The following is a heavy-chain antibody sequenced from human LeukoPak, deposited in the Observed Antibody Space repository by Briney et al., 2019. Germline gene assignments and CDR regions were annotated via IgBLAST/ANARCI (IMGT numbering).Heavy chain of an antibody. V-gene: IGHV3-21*01. CDR2: ISSSSSYI. D-gene: IGHD5-12*01. J-gene: IGHJ4*02. CDR1: GFTFSSYS. Sequence: GGSLRLSCAASGFTFSSYSMNGVRQAPGEGVEGVSSISSSSSYIYYADSVKGRFTISRDNAKNSLYLQMNSLRAEDTAVYYCAREGYDSGLGNDYWGQGTLVTVSS. CDR3: AREGYDSGLGNDY.